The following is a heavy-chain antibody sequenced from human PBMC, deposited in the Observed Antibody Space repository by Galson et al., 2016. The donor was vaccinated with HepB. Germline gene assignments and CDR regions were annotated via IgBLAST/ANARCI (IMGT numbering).Heavy chain of an antibody. D-gene: IGHD1-1*01. J-gene: IGHJ6*04. Sequence: SLRLSCAASGFTFSNYVMTWVRQSPGKGLEWVSRIGGPGRSKDYADSVNGRFTIFRDKSKNTLYLQIDSLRSEDTAVYYCAKAFTTADNFYQFGMDVWGKGTTVTVSS. CDR1: GFTFSNYV. V-gene: IGHV3-23*01. CDR3: AKAFTTADNFYQFGMDV. CDR2: IGGPGRSK.